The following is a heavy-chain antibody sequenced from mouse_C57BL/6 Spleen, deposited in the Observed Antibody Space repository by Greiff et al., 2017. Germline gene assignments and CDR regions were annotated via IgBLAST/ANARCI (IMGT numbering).Heavy chain of an antibody. Sequence: VKLMESGPGLVAPSQSLSITCTVSGFSLTSYAISWVRQPPGKGLEWLGVIWTGGGTNYNSALKSRLSISKDNSKSQVFLKMNSLQTDDTARYYCARNYGSSWDWYFDVWGTGTTFTVSS. V-gene: IGHV2-9-1*01. J-gene: IGHJ1*03. CDR2: IWTGGGT. D-gene: IGHD1-1*01. CDR1: GFSLTSYA. CDR3: ARNYGSSWDWYFDV.